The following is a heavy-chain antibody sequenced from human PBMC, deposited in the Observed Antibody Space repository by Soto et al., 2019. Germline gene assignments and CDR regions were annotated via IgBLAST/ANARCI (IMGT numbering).Heavy chain of an antibody. Sequence: QVQLVQSGAEVRKPGSSVKVSCEASGGSFNNYVISWLRQAPGQGLEWMGGIIPNYEAANYAQKFRGRLTITADKATNTAYMELNSLRPEGTATYYCARYWNAGTLYGAFDIWGQGTTVIVS. CDR2: IIPNYEAA. D-gene: IGHD4-17*01. CDR3: ARYWNAGTLYGAFDI. CDR1: GGSFNNYV. J-gene: IGHJ3*02. V-gene: IGHV1-69*06.